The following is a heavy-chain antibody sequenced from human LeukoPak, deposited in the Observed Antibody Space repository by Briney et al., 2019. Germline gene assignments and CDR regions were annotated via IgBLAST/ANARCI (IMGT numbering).Heavy chain of an antibody. J-gene: IGHJ4*02. CDR3: ARAEQWLDPSPPDY. Sequence: PGGSLRLSCAASGFTVSSNYMSWVRQAPGKGLEWVSVIYSGGSTYYADSVKGRFTISRDNSKNTLYLQMNSLRAEDTAVYYCARAEQWLDPSPPDYWGQGTLVTVSS. CDR1: GFTVSSNY. CDR2: IYSGGST. V-gene: IGHV3-53*01. D-gene: IGHD6-19*01.